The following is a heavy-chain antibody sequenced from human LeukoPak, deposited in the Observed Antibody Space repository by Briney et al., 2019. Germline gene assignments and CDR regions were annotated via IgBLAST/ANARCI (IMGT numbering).Heavy chain of an antibody. CDR3: ARGALGPTDY. V-gene: IGHV6-1*01. CDR2: TYYRSKWKN. J-gene: IGHJ4*02. D-gene: IGHD1-26*01. CDR1: GDRVSSKSAT. Sequence: SQTLSLTCAISGDRVSSKSATWNWIRQSPSRGLEWLGRTYYRSKWKNDYAVSVKSRITINPDTSKNQFALQLNSVTPEDTAVYYSARGALGPTDYWGQGTLVTVAS.